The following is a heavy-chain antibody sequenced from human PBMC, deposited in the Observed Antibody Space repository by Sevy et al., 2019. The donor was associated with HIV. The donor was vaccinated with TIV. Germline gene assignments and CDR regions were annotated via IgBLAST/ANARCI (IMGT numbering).Heavy chain of an antibody. D-gene: IGHD7-27*01. CDR1: GDTFSTYG. V-gene: IGHV1-69*13. CDR3: AREGGVATTGDHDAFDI. CDR2: IIPIFGTP. J-gene: IGHJ3*02. Sequence: ASVKVSCKASGDTFSTYGLSWVRQAPGQGLEWMGGIIPIFGTPNYAQKFQGRVTITADESASTAYMELSSLRSADTAMYYCAREGGVATTGDHDAFDIWGHGTLVTVSS.